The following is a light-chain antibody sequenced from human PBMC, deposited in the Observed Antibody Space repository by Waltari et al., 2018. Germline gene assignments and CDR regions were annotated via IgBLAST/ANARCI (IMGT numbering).Light chain of an antibody. CDR3: AVWDDSLNGWM. Sequence: QPVVTQSPSASGPPGQRVTISCSGSSSNIGSKTVNWYQHLPGTAPKLLIHNNNQRPSGVPDRFSGSKSDTSASLAISGLQSEDEAEYYCAVWDDSLNGWMFGGGTKLTVL. V-gene: IGLV1-44*01. CDR2: NNN. CDR1: SSNIGSKT. J-gene: IGLJ3*02.